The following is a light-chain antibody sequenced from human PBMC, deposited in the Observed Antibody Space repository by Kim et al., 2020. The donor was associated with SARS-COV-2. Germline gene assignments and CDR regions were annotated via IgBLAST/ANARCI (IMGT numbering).Light chain of an antibody. CDR1: TLRTYF. CDR3: NSRDSTGNHLAV. V-gene: IGLV3-19*01. J-gene: IGLJ2*01. CDR2: GKN. Sequence: SSELTQDPAVSVALGQTVRITCQGDTLRTYFPSWYQQKPGQAPVLVIYGKNNRPSGIPDRFSGSSSGNTASLTITGAPAEDEADYYCNSRDSTGNHLAVF.